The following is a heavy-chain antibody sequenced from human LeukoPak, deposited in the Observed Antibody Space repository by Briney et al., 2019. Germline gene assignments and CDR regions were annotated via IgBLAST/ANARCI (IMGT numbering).Heavy chain of an antibody. J-gene: IGHJ4*02. CDR2: IRYDGSNK. Sequence: GGSLRLSCAASGFTFSSYGMHWVRQAPGKGLEWVAFIRYDGSNKYYADSVKGRFTISRDNSKNTLYLQMNSLRAEDTAVYYCTKESTHYGGGYFDYWGQGTLVTVSS. V-gene: IGHV3-30*02. CDR1: GFTFSSYG. CDR3: TKESTHYGGGYFDY. D-gene: IGHD4-17*01.